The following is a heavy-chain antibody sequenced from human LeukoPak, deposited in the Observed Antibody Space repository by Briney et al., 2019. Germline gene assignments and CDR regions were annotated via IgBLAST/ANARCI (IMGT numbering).Heavy chain of an antibody. V-gene: IGHV4-39*01. CDR2: IYYSGST. CDR3: ARSYYGSGNYYYYYMDV. D-gene: IGHD3-10*01. Sequence: PSETLSLTCTVSGGSISSSSYYWGWIRQPPGKGLEWIGSIYYSGSTYYNPSLKSRVTISVDTSKNQFSLKLSSVTAADTAVYYCARSYYGSGNYYYYYMDVWGKGTTVTISS. J-gene: IGHJ6*03. CDR1: GGSISSSSYY.